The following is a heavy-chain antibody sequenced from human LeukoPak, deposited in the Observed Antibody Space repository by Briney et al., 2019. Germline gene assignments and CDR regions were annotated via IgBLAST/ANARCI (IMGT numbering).Heavy chain of an antibody. Sequence: GGSLRLSCAASGFTSSSYSMMWVRQAPGKGLEWVSSISGSSIYINYADSVKGRFTISSDNAKNSLYLQMNSLRAEDTAVYYCARALYDSSGYYFDYWGQGTLVTVSS. V-gene: IGHV3-21*01. CDR1: GFTSSSYS. CDR2: ISGSSIYI. D-gene: IGHD3-22*01. J-gene: IGHJ4*02. CDR3: ARALYDSSGYYFDY.